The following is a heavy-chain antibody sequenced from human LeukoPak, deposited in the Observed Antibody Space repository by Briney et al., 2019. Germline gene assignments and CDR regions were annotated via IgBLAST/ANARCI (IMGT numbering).Heavy chain of an antibody. CDR2: INPGGGST. Sequence: GGSLRLSCAASGVTFSSYAMNWVRQGPGKGLEWVSAINPGGGSTYYADSVKGRFTISRDNAKNSLYLQMNSLRAEDTAVYYCARGGDYFDYWGQGTLVTVSS. J-gene: IGHJ4*02. D-gene: IGHD3-10*01. CDR3: ARGGDYFDY. CDR1: GVTFSSYA. V-gene: IGHV3-23*01.